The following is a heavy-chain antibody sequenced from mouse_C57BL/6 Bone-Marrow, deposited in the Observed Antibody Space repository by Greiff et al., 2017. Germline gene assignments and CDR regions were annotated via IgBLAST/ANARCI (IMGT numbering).Heavy chain of an antibody. CDR1: GISITTGNYR. CDR3: AREKGGIYYGKELYYFDY. J-gene: IGHJ2*01. V-gene: IGHV3-5*01. D-gene: IGHD2-1*01. CDR2: IYYSGTI. Sequence: EVQLVESGPGLVKPSQTVFLTCTVTGISITTGNYRWSWIRQFPGNKLEWIGYIYYSGTITYNPSLTSRTTITRDTPKNQFFLEMNSLTAEDTATYYCAREKGGIYYGKELYYFDYWGQGTTLTVSS.